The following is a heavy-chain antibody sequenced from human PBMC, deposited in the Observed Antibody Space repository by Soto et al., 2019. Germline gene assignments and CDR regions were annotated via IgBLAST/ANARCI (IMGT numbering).Heavy chain of an antibody. J-gene: IGHJ6*02. CDR3: ASTSIAARPIYYGMDV. CDR1: GYSFTSYW. CDR2: IYPGDSDT. V-gene: IGHV5-51*01. D-gene: IGHD6-6*01. Sequence: GVSLKISCKGSGYSFTSYWIGWVRQMPGKGLEWMGIIYPGDSDTRYSPSFQGQVTISADKSISTAYLQWSSLKASDTAMYYCASTSIAARPIYYGMDVWGQGTTVTVSS.